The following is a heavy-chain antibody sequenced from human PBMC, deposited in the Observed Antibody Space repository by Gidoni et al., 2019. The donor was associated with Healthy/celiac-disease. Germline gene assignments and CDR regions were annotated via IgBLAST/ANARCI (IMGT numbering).Heavy chain of an antibody. V-gene: IGHV3-21*01. CDR1: GFTFSSYS. D-gene: IGHD3-10*01. CDR3: ARVSRNYYGSGSYYPDWYFDL. CDR2: IRSSSSYI. Sequence: EVQLVESGGGMVKPGGSLRLSCAASGFTFSSYSRTWVRQAPGKGLEWVSSIRSSSSYIYYADSVKGRFTISRDNAKNSLYLQMNSLRAEDTAVYYCARVSRNYYGSGSYYPDWYFDLWGRGTLVTVSS. J-gene: IGHJ2*01.